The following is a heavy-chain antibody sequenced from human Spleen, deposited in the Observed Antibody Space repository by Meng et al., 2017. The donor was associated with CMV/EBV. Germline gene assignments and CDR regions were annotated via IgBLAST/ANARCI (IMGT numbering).Heavy chain of an antibody. J-gene: IGHJ4*02. CDR2: IYYSGST. V-gene: IGHV4-61*01. CDR3: ARDRVGGFYVDY. Sequence: SETLSLTCTVSGSSVNSGSYDWSWIRQPPGKGLEWTGYIYYSGSTNYNPSLKSRVTISVDTSKNQFSLKLSSVTAADTARYYCARDRVGGFYVDYWGPGTLVTVSS. D-gene: IGHD3-10*01. CDR1: GSSVNSGSYD.